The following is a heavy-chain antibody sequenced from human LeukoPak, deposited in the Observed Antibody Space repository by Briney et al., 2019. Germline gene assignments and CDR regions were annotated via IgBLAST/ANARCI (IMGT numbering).Heavy chain of an antibody. V-gene: IGHV3-23*01. CDR1: GFTFSSYA. CDR3: ESTSCYKGGTCYYYGMDV. D-gene: IGHD2-2*02. CDR2: ISGSSGST. J-gene: IGHJ6*02. Sequence: GGSLRLSCAASGFTFSSYAMSWVRQAPGKGLEWVSAISGSSGSTYYADSVKGRFTISRDNSKNTLYLQMNSLRAEDTAVYYCESTSCYKGGTCYYYGMDVWGQGTTVTVSS.